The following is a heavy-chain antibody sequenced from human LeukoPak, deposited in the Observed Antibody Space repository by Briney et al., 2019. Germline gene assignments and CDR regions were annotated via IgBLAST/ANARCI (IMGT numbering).Heavy chain of an antibody. Sequence: GGSLRLSCAASAFAVSSNYISWVRQAPGKGLEWVSVIYSDGSTFYADSVRGRFTISRDISKNTVYLQMNSLRAEDTAMYYCARAYDPWGQGTLVTVSS. CDR1: AFAVSSNY. V-gene: IGHV3-53*01. CDR2: IYSDGST. J-gene: IGHJ5*02. CDR3: ARAYDP.